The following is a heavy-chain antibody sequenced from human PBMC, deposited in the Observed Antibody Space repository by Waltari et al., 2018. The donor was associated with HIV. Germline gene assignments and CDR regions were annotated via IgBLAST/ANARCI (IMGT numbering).Heavy chain of an antibody. CDR1: GGTFSSYA. CDR2: IIPILGIA. V-gene: IGHV1-69*04. J-gene: IGHJ3*02. Sequence: QVQLVQSGAEVKKPGSSVKVSCKASGGTFSSYAISWVRQAPGQGLEWMGRIIPILGIANYAQKFQGRVTITADKSTSTAYMELSSLRSEDTAVYYCARGIVGATGLLRAFDIWGQGTMVTVSS. D-gene: IGHD1-26*01. CDR3: ARGIVGATGLLRAFDI.